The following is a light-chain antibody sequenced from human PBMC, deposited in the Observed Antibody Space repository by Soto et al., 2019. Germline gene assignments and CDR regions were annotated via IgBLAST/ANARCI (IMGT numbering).Light chain of an antibody. CDR2: YDN. Sequence: SYELTQPPSVSVAPGKTAAITCGGNDIGRRSVHWYQQKPGQAPVLVIYYDNARPSAIPDRFSGSNSGNTATMTISRVEAGYEADYYCQVWDSDSEHVVFGGGTKLTVL. CDR3: QVWDSDSEHVV. J-gene: IGLJ2*01. V-gene: IGLV3-21*04. CDR1: DIGRRS.